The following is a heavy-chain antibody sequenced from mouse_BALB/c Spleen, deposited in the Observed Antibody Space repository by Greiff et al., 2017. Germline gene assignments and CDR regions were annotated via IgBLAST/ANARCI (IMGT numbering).Heavy chain of an antibody. V-gene: IGHV1-18*01. CDR3: ARWVYYDYGGLYFDY. Sequence: VQLQQSGPELVKPGASVKIPCKASGYTFTDYNMDWVKQSHGKSLEWIGDINPNNGGTIYNQKFKGKATLTVDKSSSTAYMELRSLTSEDTAVYYCARWVYYDYGGLYFDYWGQGTTLTVSS. CDR1: GYTFTDYN. D-gene: IGHD2-4*01. J-gene: IGHJ2*01. CDR2: INPNNGGT.